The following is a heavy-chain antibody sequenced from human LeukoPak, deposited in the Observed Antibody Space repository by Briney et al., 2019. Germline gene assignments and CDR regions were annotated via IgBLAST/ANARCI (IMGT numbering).Heavy chain of an antibody. CDR1: GGSISSSSYY. V-gene: IGHV4-39*07. CDR2: IYYSGST. CDR3: ARDPGITGTTGLDY. D-gene: IGHD1-7*01. J-gene: IGHJ4*02. Sequence: SETLSLTCTVSGGSISSSSYYWGWIRQPPGKGLEWIGSIYYSGSTYYNPSLKSRVTISVDTSKNQFSLKLSSVTAADTAVYYCARDPGITGTTGLDYWGQGTLVTVSS.